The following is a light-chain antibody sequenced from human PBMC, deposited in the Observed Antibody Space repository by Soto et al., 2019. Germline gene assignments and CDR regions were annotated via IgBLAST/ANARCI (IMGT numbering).Light chain of an antibody. CDR2: KAS. Sequence: DIQMTQSPSTLSASAGDRVTITCRASQSINNWLAWYQQKPGKAPKVLIYKASTLKSGVPSRFSGSGSGTECSLTISSLQPDDIATYYCQEYNTYSRTFGQGTKVEIK. CDR1: QSINNW. J-gene: IGKJ1*01. CDR3: QEYNTYSRT. V-gene: IGKV1-5*03.